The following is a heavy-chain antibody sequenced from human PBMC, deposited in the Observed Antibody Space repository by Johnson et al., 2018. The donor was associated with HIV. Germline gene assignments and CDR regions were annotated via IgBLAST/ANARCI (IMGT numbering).Heavy chain of an antibody. V-gene: IGHV3-30*02. CDR1: GFTFSSYG. J-gene: IGHJ3*02. CDR3: AKDGGRLRTDAFDI. D-gene: IGHD2-15*01. CDR2: IRYAGSNK. Sequence: QEQLVESGGGVVRPGGSLRLSCAASGFTFSSYGIHWVRQAPGKGLEWVALIRYAGSNKYYADFVKGRFPISRDSSKNSLYLQMNSLRAEDTAVYYCAKDGGRLRTDAFDIWGQGTMVTVSS.